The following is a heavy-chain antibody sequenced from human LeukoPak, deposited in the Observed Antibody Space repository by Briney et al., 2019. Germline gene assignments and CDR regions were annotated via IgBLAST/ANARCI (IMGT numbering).Heavy chain of an antibody. CDR2: FDPEDGET. CDR1: GYTLTELS. D-gene: IGHD2-15*01. J-gene: IGHJ3*02. V-gene: IGHV1-24*01. Sequence: ASVKVSCKVSGYTLTELSMHWVRQAPGKGLEWMGGFDPEDGETIYAQKFQGRVTMTEDTSTDTVYMELSSLRSEDTAVYYCATGQAWSDAFDIWGQGTMVTVSS. CDR3: ATGQAWSDAFDI.